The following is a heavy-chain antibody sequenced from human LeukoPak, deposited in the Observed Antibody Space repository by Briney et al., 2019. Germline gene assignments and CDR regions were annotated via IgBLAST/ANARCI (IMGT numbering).Heavy chain of an antibody. CDR3: ARESHEYDENSNYPNYYYYMDV. CDR2: IYSGGST. V-gene: IGHV3-53*01. J-gene: IGHJ6*03. Sequence: GGSLRLSCAASGLTVSSNYMSWVRQAPGKGLEWVSVIYSGGSTYYADSVRGRFTISRDNSKNTLYLQMNSLRAEDTAVYYCARESHEYDENSNYPNYYYYMDVWGKGTTVTVSS. CDR1: GLTVSSNY. D-gene: IGHD4-11*01.